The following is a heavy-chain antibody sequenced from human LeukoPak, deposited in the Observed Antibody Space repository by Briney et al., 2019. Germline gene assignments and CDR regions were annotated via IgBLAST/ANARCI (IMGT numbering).Heavy chain of an antibody. CDR3: ARGYCSGGSCPYDY. V-gene: IGHV1-2*02. J-gene: IGHJ4*02. CDR2: INPNSGVT. CDR1: GYTFTGYY. Sequence: ASVKVSCKAPGYTFTGYYVNWVRQAPGQGLEWMGWINPNSGVTNYAQEFQGRVTMTRDTSITTSYLEVTRLTSDDTAVYYCARGYCSGGSCPYDYWGQGTLVTVSS. D-gene: IGHD2-15*01.